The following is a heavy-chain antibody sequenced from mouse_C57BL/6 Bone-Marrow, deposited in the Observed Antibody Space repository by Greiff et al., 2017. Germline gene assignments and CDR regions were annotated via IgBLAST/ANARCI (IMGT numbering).Heavy chain of an antibody. D-gene: IGHD1-1*01. CDR2: IDPSDSYT. V-gene: IGHV1-69*01. Sequence: QVQLQQPGAELVMPGASVTLSCKASGYTFTSYWLHWVKQRPGQGLEWIGEIDPSDSYTNYNQKFKGKSTLTVAKSSSTAYMQLSSLTSEDAAVYYCERGITTVVEPLLDYWGQGTTLTVSS. CDR1: GYTFTSYW. CDR3: ERGITTVVEPLLDY. J-gene: IGHJ2*01.